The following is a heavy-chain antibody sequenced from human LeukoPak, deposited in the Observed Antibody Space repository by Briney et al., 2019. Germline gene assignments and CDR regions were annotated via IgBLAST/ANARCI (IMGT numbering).Heavy chain of an antibody. J-gene: IGHJ4*02. CDR2: IYHSGGT. Sequence: SETLSLTCTVSGGSISSHFWSWIRQPPGKGLEWIGYIYHSGGTNYNPSLKSRVTISVDTSKTQFSLKLSSVTAADTAVYYCARESAAGTRRFDYWGQGTLVTVSS. CDR3: ARESAAGTRRFDY. D-gene: IGHD6-13*01. V-gene: IGHV4-59*11. CDR1: GGSISSHF.